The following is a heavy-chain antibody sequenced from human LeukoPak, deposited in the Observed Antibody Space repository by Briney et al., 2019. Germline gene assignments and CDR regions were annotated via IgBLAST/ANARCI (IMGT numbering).Heavy chain of an antibody. D-gene: IGHD6-13*01. CDR1: GYTLTELS. CDR2: FDPEGGEA. J-gene: IGHJ3*02. Sequence: GASVKASCKVSGYTLTELSMHWVRQAPGKGLEWMGGFDPEGGEAIYAQNFQGGVTMTEDTSTDTAYMELSSLRSEDTAVYYCATDSSDSNDGFDIWGQGTMVTVSS. V-gene: IGHV1-24*01. CDR3: ATDSSDSNDGFDI.